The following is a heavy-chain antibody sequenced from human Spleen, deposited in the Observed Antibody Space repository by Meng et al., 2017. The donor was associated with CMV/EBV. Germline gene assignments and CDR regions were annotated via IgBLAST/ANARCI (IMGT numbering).Heavy chain of an antibody. CDR3: ARASPAHFDY. Sequence: LSCAASGFTFSSYGMHGVRQAPGKGLEWVASIKRDGSELYYVDSVKGRFTISRDNAKNSLYLQMDSLRAEDTAVYYCARASPAHFDYWGQRTLVTVSS. CDR1: GFTFSSYG. V-gene: IGHV3-7*01. D-gene: IGHD2-2*01. CDR2: IKRDGSEL. J-gene: IGHJ4*02.